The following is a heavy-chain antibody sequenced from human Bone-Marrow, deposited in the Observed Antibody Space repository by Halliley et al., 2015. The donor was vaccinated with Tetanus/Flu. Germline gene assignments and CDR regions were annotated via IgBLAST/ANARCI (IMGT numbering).Heavy chain of an antibody. D-gene: IGHD1-20*01. J-gene: IGHJ4*02. Sequence: QLVQSGAEVKKPGESLRISCQASGYRFTDFWINWVRQMPGKGLEWMGRIDPSDSYSIYSPSFQGHVTISLDTSITTAYLQWSSLKASDSAIYYCAPRNCYFVSWGQGTLVTVSS. CDR2: IDPSDSYS. V-gene: IGHV5-10-1*01. CDR1: GYRFTDFW. CDR3: APRNCYFVS.